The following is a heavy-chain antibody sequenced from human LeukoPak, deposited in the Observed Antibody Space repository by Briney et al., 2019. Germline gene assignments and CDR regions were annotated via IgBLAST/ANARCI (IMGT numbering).Heavy chain of an antibody. CDR3: AKHGGILLSGPDV. CDR1: GYTFTNYW. V-gene: IGHV5-51*01. J-gene: IGHJ6*02. D-gene: IGHD2-15*01. Sequence: GESLKISCKGSGYTFTNYWIGWVRQMSGKGLEWMGIIDPNDSDTKYSPSFQGQVTISVDKSINTAYLQWSTLEASDTAIYYCAKHGGILLSGPDVWGQGTAVIVSS. CDR2: IDPNDSDT.